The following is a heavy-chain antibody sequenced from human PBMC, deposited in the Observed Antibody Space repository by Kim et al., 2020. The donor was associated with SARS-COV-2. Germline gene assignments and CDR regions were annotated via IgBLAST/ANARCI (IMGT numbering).Heavy chain of an antibody. D-gene: IGHD3-10*01. J-gene: IGHJ6*02. CDR2: IWYDGSNK. CDR3: ARDISGYYGMDV. CDR1: GFTFSSYG. V-gene: IGHV3-33*01. Sequence: GGSLRLSCAASGFTFSSYGMHWVSQAPGKGLEWVAVIWYDGSNKYYADSVKGRFTISRDNSKNTLYLQMNSLRAEDTAVYYCARDISGYYGMDVWGQGTTVTVSS.